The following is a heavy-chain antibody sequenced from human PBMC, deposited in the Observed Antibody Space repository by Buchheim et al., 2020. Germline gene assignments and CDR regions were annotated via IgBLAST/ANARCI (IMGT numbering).Heavy chain of an antibody. V-gene: IGHV4-61*01. CDR2: IYYSGST. J-gene: IGHJ4*02. D-gene: IGHD4-11*01. CDR3: ARTSIQYHFDS. CDR1: GGSVSSGNYY. Sequence: QVQLQESGPGLVKPSETLSVTCTVSGGSVSSGNYYWSWIRQPPGKGLEWIGYIYYSGSTYYSPSLKSRVTISVDTSKDQFSLKLSSVTAADTAVYYCARTSIQYHFDSWGQGTL.